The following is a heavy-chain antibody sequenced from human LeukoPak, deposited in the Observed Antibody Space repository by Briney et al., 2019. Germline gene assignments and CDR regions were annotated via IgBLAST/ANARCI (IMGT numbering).Heavy chain of an antibody. CDR3: ARVLPGDAYSYGY. J-gene: IGHJ4*02. CDR1: GYTFTDYY. CDR2: INPNGGGT. Sequence: AASVKVSCKTSGYTFTDYYMHWVRQAPGQGLEYMGWINPNGGGTDYAQKFQGRVTMTRDSSISTAYMELSRLRSDDTAVYYCARVLPGDAYSYGYWGQGTLVTVSS. D-gene: IGHD5-18*01. V-gene: IGHV1-2*02.